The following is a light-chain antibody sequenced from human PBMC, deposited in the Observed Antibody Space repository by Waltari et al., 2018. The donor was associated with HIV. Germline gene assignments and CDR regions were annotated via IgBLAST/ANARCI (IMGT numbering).Light chain of an antibody. J-gene: IGLJ3*02. CDR3: GTWDSSLSAGV. CDR2: DNN. V-gene: IGLV1-51*01. CDR1: SSNIGNNY. Sequence: QSVLTQPPSVSAAPGQKVTISCSGSSSNIGNNYVHRYQQLPGTAPKLLIYDNNKRPSGIPDRFSGSKSGTSATLGITGLQTGDEADYYCGTWDSSLSAGVFGGGTKLTVL.